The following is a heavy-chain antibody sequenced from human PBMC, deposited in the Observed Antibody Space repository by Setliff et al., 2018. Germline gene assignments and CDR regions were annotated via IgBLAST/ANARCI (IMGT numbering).Heavy chain of an antibody. CDR1: GDTFSTYA. D-gene: IGHD3-22*01. J-gene: IGHJ3*01. CDR3: VRDGLTMIVFDAFDV. Sequence: ASVKVSCKASGDTFSTYALSWVRQAPGQGLEWMGWVSPIDDGKPGYAQKFQGRVTMTWVTSISTAYMELSSLRSEDTAVYYCVRDGLTMIVFDAFDVWGQGTMVTVSS. V-gene: IGHV1-8*02. CDR2: VSPIDDGKP.